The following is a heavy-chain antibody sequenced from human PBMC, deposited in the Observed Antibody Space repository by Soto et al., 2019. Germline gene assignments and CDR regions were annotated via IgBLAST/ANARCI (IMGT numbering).Heavy chain of an antibody. Sequence: EVQLVESGGGLVKPGGSLRLSCAVSGFTFTNAWMNWVRQAPGKGLEWVGRIKSKTDGGTIDYGAPVKGRFIISRDDSKNTLYLQMNGLNTEDTAVYYCTPHIHYGSGWYGCFEYWGRGTLVTVSS. CDR2: IKSKTDGGTI. CDR3: TPHIHYGSGWYGCFEY. CDR1: GFTFTNAW. D-gene: IGHD6-19*01. V-gene: IGHV3-15*07. J-gene: IGHJ4*02.